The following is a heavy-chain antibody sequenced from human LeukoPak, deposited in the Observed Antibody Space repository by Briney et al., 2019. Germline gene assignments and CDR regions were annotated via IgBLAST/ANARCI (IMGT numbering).Heavy chain of an antibody. CDR3: ARVHCTNGVCYPYFDY. CDR2: INPNSGGT. D-gene: IGHD2-8*01. V-gene: IGHV1-2*02. J-gene: IGHJ4*02. CDR1: GYTFTGYY. Sequence: GASVKVSCKASGYTFTGYYMHWVRQAPGQGLEWMGWINPNSGGTNYAQKLQGRVTMTRDTSISTAYMELSRLRSDDTAVYYCARVHCTNGVCYPYFDYWGQGTLVTVSS.